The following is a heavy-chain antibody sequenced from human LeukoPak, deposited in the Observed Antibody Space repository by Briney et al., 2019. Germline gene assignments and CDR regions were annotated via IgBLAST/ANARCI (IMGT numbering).Heavy chain of an antibody. V-gene: IGHV4-59*01. CDR3: ARETTQGRSSLRPTPFDI. Sequence: ESSETLSLTCTVSGGSISSYYWSWIRQPPGKGLEWIGYIYYSGSTNYNPSLKSRVTISVDTSKNQFSLKLSSVTAADTAVDYCARETTQGRSSLRPTPFDIWGQGTMVTVSS. CDR1: GGSISSYY. CDR2: IYYSGST. D-gene: IGHD6-13*01. J-gene: IGHJ3*02.